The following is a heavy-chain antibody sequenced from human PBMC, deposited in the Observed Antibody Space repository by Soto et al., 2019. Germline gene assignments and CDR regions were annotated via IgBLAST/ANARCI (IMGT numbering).Heavy chain of an antibody. Sequence: QITLKESGPTLVKPTQTLTLTCTFSGFSLSTSGVGVGWIRQPPGKALEWLALIYWDDDKRYSSSLKSRLTVTKDASRNQVILTMPNMAPVDTATYYCPHIYYRVSRGYHDAFDIWGQGTMLTVSS. CDR2: IYWDDDK. CDR3: PHIYYRVSRGYHDAFDI. V-gene: IGHV2-5*02. CDR1: GFSLSTSGVG. J-gene: IGHJ3*02. D-gene: IGHD5-12*01.